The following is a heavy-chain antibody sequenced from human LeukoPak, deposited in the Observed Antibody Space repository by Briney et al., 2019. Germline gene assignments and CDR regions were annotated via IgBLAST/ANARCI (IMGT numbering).Heavy chain of an antibody. D-gene: IGHD3-10*01. CDR1: VYTFTNYG. CDR2: TSTHNGNK. Sequence: ASVTVPCKASVYTFTNYGFSWVRQAPGQGLEWMGWTSTHNGNKMYAQSLQGRVTVTTDTSTSTTYMELTSLRSDDTAVYYCARDLRRGSYYDGHYLDFWGQGTLVTVSS. V-gene: IGHV1-18*01. J-gene: IGHJ4*02. CDR3: ARDLRRGSYYDGHYLDF.